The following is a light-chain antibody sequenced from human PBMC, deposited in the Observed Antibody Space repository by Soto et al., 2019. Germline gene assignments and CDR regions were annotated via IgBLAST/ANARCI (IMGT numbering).Light chain of an antibody. CDR2: DVI. V-gene: IGLV2-11*01. CDR1: SSDVGGSNL. J-gene: IGLJ3*02. CDR3: CSYAGNSLGV. Sequence: QSALTQPRSVSGSPGQSVTISCTGTSSDVGGSNLVSWYQQHAGRAPKLVIYDVIKRPSGVPDRFSGSKSGNTASLTLSGLQVEDEADYYCCSYAGNSLGVFGGGTKLTVL.